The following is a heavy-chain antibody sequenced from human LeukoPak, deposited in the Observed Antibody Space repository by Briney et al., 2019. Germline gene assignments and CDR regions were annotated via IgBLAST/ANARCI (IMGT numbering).Heavy chain of an antibody. CDR1: GYTFTSYG. J-gene: IGHJ4*02. Sequence: ASVKVSCKASGYTFTSYGISWVRQAPGQGLEWMGWISAYNGNTNYAQKLQGRVTMTTDTSTSTAYMELRSLRSDDTAVYYCAREFGSSWYDESYYFDCWGQGTLVTVSS. CDR3: AREFGSSWYDESYYFDC. CDR2: ISAYNGNT. D-gene: IGHD6-13*01. V-gene: IGHV1-18*01.